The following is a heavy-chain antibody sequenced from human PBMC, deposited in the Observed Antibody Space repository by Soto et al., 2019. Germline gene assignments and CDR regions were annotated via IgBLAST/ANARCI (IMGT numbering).Heavy chain of an antibody. CDR2: IHPSGGGS. V-gene: IGHV1-46*02. D-gene: IGHD2-21*02. CDR1: GYTLNTYY. CDR3: ARGGHIAVVTASFDY. J-gene: IGHJ4*02. Sequence: QVQLVQSGAEVKKPGASVKVSCKPSGYTLNTYYLHWVRQAPGQGLGWMGIIHPSGGGSTYAQKSLGRVTTTTDTSTSTVFMELSSRRSADTAVYYCARGGHIAVVTASFDYWGQGTLVTVSS.